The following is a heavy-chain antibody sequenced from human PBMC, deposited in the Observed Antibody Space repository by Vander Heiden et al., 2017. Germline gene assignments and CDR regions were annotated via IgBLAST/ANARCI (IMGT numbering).Heavy chain of an antibody. D-gene: IGHD5-12*01. J-gene: IGHJ4*02. CDR3: ATLRGDGYNFVPSIDY. V-gene: IGHV4-34*01. CDR2: INHSGST. CDR1: GGSFSGYY. Sequence: QVQLQQWGAGLLKPSETLSLTCAVYGGSFSGYYWSWIRQPPGKGLEWIGEINHSGSTNYNPSLKSRVTISVDTSKNQFSLKLRSVTAADTAVYYCATLRGDGYNFVPSIDYWGQGTRGTVSS.